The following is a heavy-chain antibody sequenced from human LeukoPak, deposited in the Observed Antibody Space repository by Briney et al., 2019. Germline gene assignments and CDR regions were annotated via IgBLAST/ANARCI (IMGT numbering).Heavy chain of an antibody. Sequence: ASVKVSCKASGYTFTSYGISWVRQAPGQGLEWMGWMNPNNGNTGYAQKFQGRVTMTRDTSISTAYMELRGLRSEDTAVYYCVRDGEGAAISVNYWFDPWGQGTLVTVSS. J-gene: IGHJ5*02. CDR1: GYTFTSYG. D-gene: IGHD2-2*02. V-gene: IGHV1-8*02. CDR2: MNPNNGNT. CDR3: VRDGEGAAISVNYWFDP.